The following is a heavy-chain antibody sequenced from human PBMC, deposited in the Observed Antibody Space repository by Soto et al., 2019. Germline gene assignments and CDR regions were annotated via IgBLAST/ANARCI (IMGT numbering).Heavy chain of an antibody. CDR3: ARGQGTWLRFKRGGVWFDP. J-gene: IGHJ5*02. D-gene: IGHD5-12*01. Sequence: QVQLQQWGAGLLKPSETLSLTCAVYGGSFSGYYWSWIRQPPGKGLEWIGENNHSGSTNYNPSLKSRVTISVDTSKNQFSLKLSSVTAADTAVYYCARGQGTWLRFKRGGVWFDPWGQGTLVTVSS. V-gene: IGHV4-34*01. CDR1: GGSFSGYY. CDR2: NNHSGST.